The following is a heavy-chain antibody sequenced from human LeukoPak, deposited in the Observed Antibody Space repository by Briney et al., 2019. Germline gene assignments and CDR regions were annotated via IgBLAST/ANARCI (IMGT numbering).Heavy chain of an antibody. J-gene: IGHJ4*02. D-gene: IGHD6-19*01. V-gene: IGHV3-7*01. CDR1: GFTFSSSW. Sequence: GGTLRLSCDASGFTFSSSWMNWVRQAPGKGLEWVASINEDGSEKYYVDSVKGRFTVSRDNAKNSLYLQMNSLRVEDTAVYYCTRDSGRFRLDHWGQGILVTVSS. CDR3: TRDSGRFRLDH. CDR2: INEDGSEK.